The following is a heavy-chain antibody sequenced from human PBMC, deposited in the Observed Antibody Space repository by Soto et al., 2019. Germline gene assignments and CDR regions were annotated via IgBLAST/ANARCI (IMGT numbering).Heavy chain of an antibody. Sequence: SETLSLTCTVSGGSISSGGYYWSWIRQHPGKGLEWIGYIYYSGSTYYNPSLKSRVTISEDTSKNQFSLKLSSVTAADTAVYYCARLTPGMGWFDPWAQGTLVTVSS. D-gene: IGHD2-15*01. J-gene: IGHJ5*02. CDR1: GGSISSGGYY. CDR2: IYYSGST. V-gene: IGHV4-31*03. CDR3: ARLTPGMGWFDP.